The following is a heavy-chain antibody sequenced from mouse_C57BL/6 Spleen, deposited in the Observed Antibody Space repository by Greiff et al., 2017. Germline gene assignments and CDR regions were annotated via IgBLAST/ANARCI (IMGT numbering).Heavy chain of an antibody. V-gene: IGHV1-72*01. CDR1: GYTFTSYW. J-gene: IGHJ2*01. D-gene: IGHD1-1*01. Sequence: QVQLQQSGAELVKPGASVKLSCKASGYTFTSYWMHWVKQRPGRGLEWIGRIDPNSGGTKYNEKFKSKATLTVDKPSSTAYMQLSSLTSEDSAVYYCARGITTVVAAYYFDYWGQGTTLTVSS. CDR2: IDPNSGGT. CDR3: ARGITTVVAAYYFDY.